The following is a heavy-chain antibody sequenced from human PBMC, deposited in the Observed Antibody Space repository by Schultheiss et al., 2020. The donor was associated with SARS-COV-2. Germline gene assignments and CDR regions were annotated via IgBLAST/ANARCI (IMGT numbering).Heavy chain of an antibody. CDR1: GGSISSYY. D-gene: IGHD3-3*01. Sequence: SETLSLTCTVSGGSISSYYWSWIRQHPGKGLEWIGYIYYSGSTYYNPYLKSRVTISVDTSKNQFSLKLSSVTAADTAVYYCARARSSITIFDWFDPWGQGNLGTVS. CDR2: IYYSGST. CDR3: ARARSSITIFDWFDP. V-gene: IGHV4-59*06. J-gene: IGHJ5*02.